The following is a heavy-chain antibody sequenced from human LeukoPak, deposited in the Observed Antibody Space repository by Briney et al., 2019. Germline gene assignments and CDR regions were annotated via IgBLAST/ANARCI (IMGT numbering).Heavy chain of an antibody. CDR2: IYYSGST. Sequence: KPSETLSLTCTVSGGSVTSGSYYWSWIRQPPGKGLEWIGYIYYSGSTKYNPSLKSRVTISVDTSKNQFSLKLSSVTAADTAVYYCARYVVVTAYFDYWGQGTLVTVSS. D-gene: IGHD2-21*02. CDR3: ARYVVVTAYFDY. V-gene: IGHV4-61*01. J-gene: IGHJ4*02. CDR1: GGSVTSGSYY.